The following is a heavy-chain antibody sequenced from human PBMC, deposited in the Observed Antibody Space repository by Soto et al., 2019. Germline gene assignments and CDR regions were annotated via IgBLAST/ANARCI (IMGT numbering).Heavy chain of an antibody. D-gene: IGHD2-2*01. Sequence: EVQLVESGGGLVQPGGSLRLSCAVSGFTFSSFWMHWVRHAPGEGLVWVSRINTDGSSTSYADSVKGRFTISRDNAKNTLYLQMNSLRVEDTAMDYCAKRVVDTFGLSYWGQGTLVTVSS. V-gene: IGHV3-74*01. CDR3: AKRVVDTFGLSY. J-gene: IGHJ4*02. CDR2: INTDGSST. CDR1: GFTFSSFW.